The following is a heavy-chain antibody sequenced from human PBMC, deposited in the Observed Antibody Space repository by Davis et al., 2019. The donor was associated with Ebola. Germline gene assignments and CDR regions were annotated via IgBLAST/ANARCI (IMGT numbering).Heavy chain of an antibody. J-gene: IGHJ6*02. V-gene: IGHV1-18*01. CDR2: ISAYNGNT. CDR1: GYTFTSYG. CDR3: ARKGQFGSGSYYYYGMDV. Sequence: ASVKVSCKASGYTFTSYGISWVRQAPGQGLEWMGWISAYNGNTNYAQKFQGRVTMTTDTSTSTAYMELRSLRSDDTAVYYCARKGQFGSGSYYYYGMDVWGQGTTVTVSS. D-gene: IGHD3-10*01.